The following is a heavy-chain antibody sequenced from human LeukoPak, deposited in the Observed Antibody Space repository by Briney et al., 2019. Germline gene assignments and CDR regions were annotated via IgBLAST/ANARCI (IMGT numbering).Heavy chain of an antibody. J-gene: IGHJ4*02. V-gene: IGHV3-48*03. CDR3: GIPSGIAVSGGTDY. Sequence: PGGSLRLSCAGSGFTFSSYEMNWDRQAPGKGLEWVSYISSSGSTIYYADSVKGRFTISRDNAKNSLYLQMNSLRADDTAVYYCGIPSGIAVSGGTDYWGQGTLVTVSS. D-gene: IGHD6-19*01. CDR2: ISSSGSTI. CDR1: GFTFSSYE.